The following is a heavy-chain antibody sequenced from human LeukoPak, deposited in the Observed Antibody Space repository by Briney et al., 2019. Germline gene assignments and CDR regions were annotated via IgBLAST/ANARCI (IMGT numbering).Heavy chain of an antibody. D-gene: IGHD1-26*01. CDR2: ISAYNGNT. Sequence: ASVKVSCKASGYTFTSYGISWVRQAPGQGLEWMGWISAYNGNTNYAQKLQGRVTMTTDTSTSTAYMELRSLRSDDTAVYYCAREDSGTYRYYFDYWGQGTLVTVSS. V-gene: IGHV1-18*01. CDR3: AREDSGTYRYYFDY. CDR1: GYTFTSYG. J-gene: IGHJ4*02.